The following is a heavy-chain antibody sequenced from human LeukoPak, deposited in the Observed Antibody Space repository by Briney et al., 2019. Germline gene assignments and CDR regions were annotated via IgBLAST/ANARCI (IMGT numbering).Heavy chain of an antibody. CDR2: IYSSGGT. D-gene: IGHD1-26*01. Sequence: PSETLSLTCTVSGDSFGSSTYYWGWIRQPPGKGLEWIGSIYSSGGTYYNPSLKSRVTISVDTSKNQFSLKLSSVTAADTAVYYCARAGKELDLDYWGQGTLVTVSS. CDR3: ARAGKELDLDY. CDR1: GDSFGSSTYY. V-gene: IGHV4-39*07. J-gene: IGHJ4*02.